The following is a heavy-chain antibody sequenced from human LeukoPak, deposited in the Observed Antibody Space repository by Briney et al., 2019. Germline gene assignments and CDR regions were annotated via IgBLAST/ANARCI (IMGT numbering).Heavy chain of an antibody. CDR2: INPIFGTA. CDR1: GGTFSSYA. J-gene: IGHJ5*02. Sequence: ASVKVSCKASGGTFSSYAISWVRQAPGQGLEWMGGINPIFGTANYAQKFQDRVTITADKSTSTAYMELSSLRSEDTAVYYCARIRDTGRFDPWGQGTLVTVSS. V-gene: IGHV1-69*06. CDR3: ARIRDTGRFDP. D-gene: IGHD3-10*01.